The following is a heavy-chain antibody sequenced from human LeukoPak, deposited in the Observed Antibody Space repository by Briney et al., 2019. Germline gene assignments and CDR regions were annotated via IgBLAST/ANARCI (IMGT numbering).Heavy chain of an antibody. CDR2: INYNGGKT. J-gene: IGHJ4*02. V-gene: IGHV3-23*01. CDR3: AKTQGYYDC. D-gene: IGHD3-22*01. Sequence: PGGSLRLSCTASGFTLASDAMSWVRQAPGKGLEWVSGINYNGGKTYYADSVKGRFTISRDTSKSTLSLQMNSLRAEDTAVYYCAKTQGYYDCWGQGTLVTVSS. CDR1: GFTLASDA.